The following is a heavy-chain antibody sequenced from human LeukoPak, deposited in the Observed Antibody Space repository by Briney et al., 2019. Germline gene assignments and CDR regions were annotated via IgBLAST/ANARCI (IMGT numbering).Heavy chain of an antibody. CDR3: AELGITMIGGV. CDR1: EFSFSSYW. V-gene: IGHV3-48*03. J-gene: IGHJ6*04. D-gene: IGHD3-10*02. CDR2: ISSSGSTI. Sequence: GGSLRLSCEGSEFSFSSYWMNWVRQAPGKGLEWVSYISSSGSTIYYADSVKGRFTISRDNAKNSLYLQMNSLRAEDTAVYYCAELGITMIGGVWGKGTTVTISS.